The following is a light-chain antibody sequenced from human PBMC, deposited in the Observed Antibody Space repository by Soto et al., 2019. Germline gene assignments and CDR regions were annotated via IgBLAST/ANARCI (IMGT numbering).Light chain of an antibody. J-gene: IGLJ2*01. CDR2: DVS. V-gene: IGLV2-11*01. CDR3: CSYAGGYTHVA. Sequence: QSVLTQPPSVSGSPGQSVTISCTGTSSDVGRYNYVSWYQQHPGKAPKVKIYDVSKRPSGVPDRFSGSKSGNTASLTISGLQAEDEADYYCCSYAGGYTHVAFGGGTKLTVL. CDR1: SSDVGRYNY.